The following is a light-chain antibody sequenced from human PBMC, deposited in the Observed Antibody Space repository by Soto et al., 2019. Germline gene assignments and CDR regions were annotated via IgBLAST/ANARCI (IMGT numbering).Light chain of an antibody. V-gene: IGKV3-20*01. Sequence: EIVLTQSPGTLSLSPGERVTLSCRASQSVPANYLAWYQQKPGQAPRLLIYDASNRATGIPDRFSGSGSGTDFTLTVSRLEPDDFAVYYCLQYGTPWWTFGQGARVEIK. CDR2: DAS. CDR3: LQYGTPWWT. J-gene: IGKJ1*01. CDR1: QSVPANY.